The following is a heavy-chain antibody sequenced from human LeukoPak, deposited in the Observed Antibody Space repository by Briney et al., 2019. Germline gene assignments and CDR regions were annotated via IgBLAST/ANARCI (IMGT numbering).Heavy chain of an antibody. CDR1: GFTFSGSA. V-gene: IGHV3-74*01. CDR3: ARGLSGYSSSLGN. D-gene: IGHD6-6*01. J-gene: IGHJ4*02. CDR2: INSDGSST. Sequence: GGSLRLSCAASGFTFSGSAMHWVRQAPGKGLVWVSRINSDGSSTNYADSVKARFTISRDNAKNTLYLQMNSLRAEDTAVYYCARGLSGYSSSLGNWGQGTLVTVSS.